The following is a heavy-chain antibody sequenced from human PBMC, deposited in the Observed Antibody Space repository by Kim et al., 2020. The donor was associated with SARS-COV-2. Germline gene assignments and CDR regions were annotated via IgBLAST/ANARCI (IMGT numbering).Heavy chain of an antibody. Sequence: YADSVRGRFTNSRDNTKSTVYLQRNSLRAEDRAVYYCAGICGTTSCSDDYWGQGTLVTVSS. D-gene: IGHD2-2*01. V-gene: IGHV3-23*01. CDR3: AGICGTTSCSDDY. J-gene: IGHJ4*02.